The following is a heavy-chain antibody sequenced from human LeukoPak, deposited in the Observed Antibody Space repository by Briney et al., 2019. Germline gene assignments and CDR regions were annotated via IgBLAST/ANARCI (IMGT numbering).Heavy chain of an antibody. CDR2: ISYDGSNK. CDR3: AREGAYSSGWSNWFDP. CDR1: GFTFSSYA. V-gene: IGHV3-30*04. J-gene: IGHJ5*02. Sequence: GGSLRLPCAASGFTFSSYAMHWVRQAPGKGLEWVAVISYDGSNKYYADSVKGRFTISRDNSKNTLYLQMNSLRAEDTAVYYCAREGAYSSGWSNWFDPWGQGTLVTVSS. D-gene: IGHD6-19*01.